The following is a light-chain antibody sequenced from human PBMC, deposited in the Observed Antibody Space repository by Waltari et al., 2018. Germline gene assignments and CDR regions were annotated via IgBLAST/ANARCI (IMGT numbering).Light chain of an antibody. J-gene: IGKJ1*01. Sequence: AIQMTQSPSSFSASAGDRVTITCRAGQTVGSYLAWYQQKPGKAPKLLIFAASTLQSGVPSRFSGSGSGTDFTLTISCLQSEDFATYFCQHYYNYPWTFGQGTKVEVK. V-gene: IGKV1-8*01. CDR1: QTVGSY. CDR2: AAS. CDR3: QHYYNYPWT.